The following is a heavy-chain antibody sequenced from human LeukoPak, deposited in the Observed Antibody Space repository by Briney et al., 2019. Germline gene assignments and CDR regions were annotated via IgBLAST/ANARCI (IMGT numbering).Heavy chain of an antibody. Sequence: SETLSLTCTVSGGSISSYYWSWIRQPPGKGLEWIGYIYYSGSTNYNPSLKSRVTISVDTSKNQFSLKLSSVTAADTAVYFCARDRGWYPFDYWGQGTLVTVSS. CDR3: ARDRGWYPFDY. D-gene: IGHD6-19*01. J-gene: IGHJ4*02. CDR1: GGSISSYY. V-gene: IGHV4-59*01. CDR2: IYYSGST.